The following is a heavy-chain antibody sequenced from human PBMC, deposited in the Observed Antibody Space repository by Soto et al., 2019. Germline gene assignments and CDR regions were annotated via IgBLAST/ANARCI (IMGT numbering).Heavy chain of an antibody. CDR1: GDTFSFYT. V-gene: IGHV1-69*02. D-gene: IGHD3-10*01. J-gene: IGHJ4*02. CDR2: INPILSMS. CDR3: ATSYGSGYRAFDY. Sequence: QVQLVQSGAEVKKPGSSVKVSCKASGDTFSFYTINWVRQAPGLGLEWVGRINPILSMSNYAQKFQGRVTMTADKSTSTAYMELRSLRSEDTAMYYCATSYGSGYRAFDYWGQGALVTVPS.